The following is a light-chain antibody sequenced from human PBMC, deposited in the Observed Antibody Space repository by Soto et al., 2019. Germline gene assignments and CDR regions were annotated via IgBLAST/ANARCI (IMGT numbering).Light chain of an antibody. CDR1: SGHSSYA. CDR3: QTWGTGTLWV. J-gene: IGLJ3*02. V-gene: IGLV4-69*01. CDR2: LNSDGSH. Sequence: QAVVTQSPSASASLGASVKLTCTLSSGHSSYAIAWHQQQPEKGPRYLMKLNSDGSHSKGDGIPDRFSGSSSGAERYLTISSLQSEDEADYYCQTWGTGTLWVFGGGTKSPS.